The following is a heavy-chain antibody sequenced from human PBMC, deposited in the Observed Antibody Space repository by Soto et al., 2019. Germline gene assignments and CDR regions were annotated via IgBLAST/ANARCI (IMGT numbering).Heavy chain of an antibody. CDR2: IIPIFGTA. J-gene: IGHJ4*02. Sequence: ASVKVSCKASGGTFSSYAISWVRQAPGQGLEWMGGIIPIFGTANYAQKFQGRVTITADESTSTAYMELSSLRSEDTAVYYCAREVIAAAGTAGGGEGTLVTVSS. V-gene: IGHV1-69*13. CDR3: AREVIAAAGTAG. D-gene: IGHD6-13*01. CDR1: GGTFSSYA.